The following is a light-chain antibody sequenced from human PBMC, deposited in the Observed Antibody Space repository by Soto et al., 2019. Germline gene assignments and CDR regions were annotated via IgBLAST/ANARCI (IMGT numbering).Light chain of an antibody. CDR1: QSFSSTF. CDR3: QQYGSAPGT. CDR2: AAS. V-gene: IGKV3-20*01. J-gene: IGKJ1*01. Sequence: EIVLTQSPGTLSLSPGERATLSCRASQSFSSTFLAWYQQKPGQAPRLLIYAASSRATGIPDRFSGSGSGTDFTLTISRLEPYDFAVYYCQQYGSAPGTFGQRTKVEVK.